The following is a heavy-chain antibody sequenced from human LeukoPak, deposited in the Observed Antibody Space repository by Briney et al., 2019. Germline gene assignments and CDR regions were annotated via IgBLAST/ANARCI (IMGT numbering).Heavy chain of an antibody. CDR1: GFTFSSYS. V-gene: IGHV3-21*01. CDR2: ISTSSSYI. Sequence: PGGSLRLSCAASGFTFSSYSMNWVRQTPGKGLEWVSSISTSSSYIYYADSVKGRFTISRDNAKNSLYLQINSLRAEDTAVYYWASITKTYYYDSSGSEGAFDIWGKGTMVTVSS. D-gene: IGHD3-22*01. J-gene: IGHJ3*02. CDR3: ASITKTYYYDSSGSEGAFDI.